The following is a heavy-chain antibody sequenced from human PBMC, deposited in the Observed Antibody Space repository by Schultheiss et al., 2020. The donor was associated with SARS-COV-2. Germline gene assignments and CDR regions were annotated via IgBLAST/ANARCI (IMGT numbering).Heavy chain of an antibody. CDR1: GFTFSSYA. J-gene: IGHJ4*02. Sequence: GGSLRLSCAASGFTFSSYAMSWVRQAPGKGLEWVSSISSSSSYIYYADSVKGRFTISRDNAKNSLYLQMNSLRAEDTAVYYCARDSQMDYGSGSRWGQGTLVTVSS. V-gene: IGHV3-21*01. CDR2: ISSSSSYI. CDR3: ARDSQMDYGSGSR. D-gene: IGHD3-10*01.